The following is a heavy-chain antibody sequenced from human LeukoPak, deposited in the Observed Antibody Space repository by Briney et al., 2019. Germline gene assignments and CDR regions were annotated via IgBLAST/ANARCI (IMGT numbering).Heavy chain of an antibody. D-gene: IGHD3-10*01. CDR1: GFSVSSSY. CDR3: ARDVMVRGALSYYYGMDV. Sequence: PGGSLRLSCAASGFSVSSSYMSWVRQAPGKGLEWVSVIYTGGSTYSADSVKGRFTISRDNSKNRLYLQMNSLRAEDTAVYYCARDVMVRGALSYYYGMDVWGQGTTVTVSS. CDR2: IYTGGST. J-gene: IGHJ6*02. V-gene: IGHV3-53*01.